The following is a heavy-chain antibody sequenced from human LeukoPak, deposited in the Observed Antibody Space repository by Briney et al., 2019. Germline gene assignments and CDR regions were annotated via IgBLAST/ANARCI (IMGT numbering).Heavy chain of an antibody. CDR2: TYYRSQWYN. Sequence: SQTLSLTCAISGDSVSNNNAAWNWIRPSPSRGLEWLEKTYYRSQWYNEYAVSVRSRIIINPDTSKNQFSMQLNSVTPEDTAVYFCERYRIGSVRDGDVWGQRTTVTVSS. D-gene: IGHD5-24*01. CDR3: ERYRIGSVRDGDV. V-gene: IGHV6-1*01. J-gene: IGHJ6*02. CDR1: GDSVSNNNAA.